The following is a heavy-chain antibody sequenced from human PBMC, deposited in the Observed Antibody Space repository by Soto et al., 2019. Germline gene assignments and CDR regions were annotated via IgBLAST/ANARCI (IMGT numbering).Heavy chain of an antibody. D-gene: IGHD3-10*01. V-gene: IGHV3-74*01. CDR1: GFTFSSYW. J-gene: IGHJ6*02. CDR3: AREYYYGSGSYYSVHGMDV. Sequence: EVQLVESGGGLVQPGGSLRLSCAASGFTFSSYWMHWVRQAPGKGLVWVSRINSDGSSTSYADSVKGRFTISRDNAKNTLYLQMNSLRAEDTAVYYCAREYYYGSGSYYSVHGMDVWGQGTTVTVSS. CDR2: INSDGSST.